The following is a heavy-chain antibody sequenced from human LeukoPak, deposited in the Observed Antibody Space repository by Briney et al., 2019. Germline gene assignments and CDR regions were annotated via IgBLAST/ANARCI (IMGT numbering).Heavy chain of an antibody. CDR2: ISSSSATI. D-gene: IGHD4-17*01. Sequence: GGSLRLSCAASGFTFSSYSMNWVRQAPGKGLEWVSYISSSSATIYYADSVKGRFTISRDNAKNSLYLQMNSLRAEDTAVYYCAGTDYGDYDPYFDYWGQGTLVTVSS. CDR3: AGTDYGDYDPYFDY. J-gene: IGHJ4*02. V-gene: IGHV3-48*04. CDR1: GFTFSSYS.